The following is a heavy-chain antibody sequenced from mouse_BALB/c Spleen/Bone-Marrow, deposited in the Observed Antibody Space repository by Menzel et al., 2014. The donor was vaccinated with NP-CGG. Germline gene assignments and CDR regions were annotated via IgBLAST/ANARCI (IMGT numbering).Heavy chain of an antibody. CDR1: GYTFTNYY. CDR3: TRARPGGFAY. D-gene: IGHD4-1*01. CDR2: ISPGNGGP. V-gene: IGHV1S81*02. J-gene: IGHJ3*01. Sequence: QVQLQQPGAELVKPGASVKLSCKASGYTFTNYYMYWVKQRPGQGLEWIGEISPGNGGPNFNEKFKSKATLTVDKSSSTAYMQLSSLTSEDSAVYYCTRARPGGFAYWGQGALVTVSA.